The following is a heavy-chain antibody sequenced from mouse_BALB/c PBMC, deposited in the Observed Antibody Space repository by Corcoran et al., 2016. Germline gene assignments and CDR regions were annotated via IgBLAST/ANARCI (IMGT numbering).Heavy chain of an antibody. CDR2: INTYTGEP. V-gene: IGHV9-3-1*01. Sequence: QIQLVQTGPELTKPGETVRISCTDSGYTCTTYGMDGVKQAPGRGLKWMGWINTYTGEPTYADDVKGRFAFSLETSASTAYLQINNLKNEDTATYFCAREPRAMDYWGQGTSVTVSS. CDR3: AREPRAMDY. CDR1: GYTCTTYG. J-gene: IGHJ4*01.